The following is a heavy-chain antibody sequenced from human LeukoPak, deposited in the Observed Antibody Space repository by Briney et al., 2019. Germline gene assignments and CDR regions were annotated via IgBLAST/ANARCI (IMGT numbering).Heavy chain of an antibody. CDR1: GGSISNYY. CDR3: ARTTMVRGTYYMDV. CDR2: IYYSGYT. J-gene: IGHJ6*03. Sequence: KSSETLSLTCTVSGGSISNYYWSWIRQPPGKGLEWIGYIYYSGYTNYNPSLKSRVTISVDTSKNQFSLKLSSVTAADTAVYYCARTTMVRGTYYMDVWGKGTTVTISS. V-gene: IGHV4-59*01. D-gene: IGHD3-10*01.